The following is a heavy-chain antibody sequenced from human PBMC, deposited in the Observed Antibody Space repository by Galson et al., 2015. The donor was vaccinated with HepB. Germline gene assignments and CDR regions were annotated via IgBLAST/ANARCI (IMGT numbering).Heavy chain of an antibody. J-gene: IGHJ4*02. CDR3: AKDFWSGYGVDY. CDR1: GFTFSSYG. CDR2: ISYDGSNK. Sequence: SLRLSCAASGFTFSSYGMHWVRQAPGKGLEWVAVISYDGSNKYYADSVKGRFTISRDNSKNTLYLQMNSLRAEDTAVYYCAKDFWSGYGVDYWGQGTLVSVSS. V-gene: IGHV3-30*18. D-gene: IGHD3-3*01.